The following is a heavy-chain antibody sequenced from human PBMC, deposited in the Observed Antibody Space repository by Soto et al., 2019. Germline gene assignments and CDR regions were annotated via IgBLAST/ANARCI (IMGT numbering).Heavy chain of an antibody. CDR3: ARQPTTGDTDLWFDP. D-gene: IGHD2-21*01. CDR2: IKGDGSTT. J-gene: IGHJ5*02. CDR1: GFTFSTYW. Sequence: LSCAASGFTFSTYWMHWVRQAPGEGLVRVSRIKGDGSTTSSADSVEGRFTISRDNAKNTVYLHMNSLRADDTAVYYCARQPTTGDTDLWFDPWGQGTLVTVSS. V-gene: IGHV3-74*01.